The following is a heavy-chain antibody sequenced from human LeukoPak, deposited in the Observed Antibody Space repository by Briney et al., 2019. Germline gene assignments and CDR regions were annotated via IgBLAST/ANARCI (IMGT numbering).Heavy chain of an antibody. Sequence: GGSLRLSCAASGFTFSSYAMSWVRQAPGKGLAWVSAISGSGFSTYYADSVKGRFTTSRDKSKNTLYPQMNSLRAEDTAVYYCAKINREGATTGSGGPGNFDYWGQGTLVTVSS. CDR3: AKINREGATTGSGGPGNFDY. CDR2: ISGSGFST. CDR1: GFTFSSYA. V-gene: IGHV3-23*01. D-gene: IGHD1-26*01. J-gene: IGHJ4*02.